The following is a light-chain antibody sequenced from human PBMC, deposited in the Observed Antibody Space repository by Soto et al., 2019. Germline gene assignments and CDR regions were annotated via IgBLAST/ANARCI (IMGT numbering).Light chain of an antibody. V-gene: IGLV2-8*01. J-gene: IGLJ2*01. CDR1: SSDVGDDNY. Sequence: QSALTQPPSASGSPGQSVTISCTGTSSDVGDDNYVSWYQQHPGKAPKLMIYEVSKRPSGVPDRFSGSKSGNTASLTVSGLQAEDEADYYCSSYAGKGVFGGGTKLTVL. CDR2: EVS. CDR3: SSYAGKGV.